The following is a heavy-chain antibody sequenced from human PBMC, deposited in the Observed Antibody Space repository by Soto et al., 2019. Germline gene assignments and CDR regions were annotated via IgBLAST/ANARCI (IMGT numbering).Heavy chain of an antibody. J-gene: IGHJ6*03. V-gene: IGHV4-39*01. CDR3: ARRGGVVLNYYYYYMDV. Sequence: SETLSLICTVSGGSISSSSYYWGWIRQPPGKGLEWIGSIYYSGSTYYNPSLKSRVTISVDTSKNQFSLKLSSVTAADTAVYYCARRGGVVLNYYYYYMDVWGKGTTVTVSS. CDR1: GGSISSSSYY. CDR2: IYYSGST. D-gene: IGHD3-3*01.